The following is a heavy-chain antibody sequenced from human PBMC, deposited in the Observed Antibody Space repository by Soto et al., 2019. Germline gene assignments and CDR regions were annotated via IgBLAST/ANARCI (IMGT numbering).Heavy chain of an antibody. CDR1: GFTVSSNY. CDR3: ERDQRAAHDYGDYYGMDV. Sequence: EVQLVESGGGLIQPGGSLRLSCAASGFTVSSNYMSWVRQAPGKGLDWVSILYSGGTTYYADSVKGRFTISRDDSANTVDLQMNSLRVDDTAVYYCERDQRAAHDYGDYYGMDVCGHGTTVTVSS. CDR2: LYSGGTT. D-gene: IGHD4-17*01. V-gene: IGHV3-53*01. J-gene: IGHJ6*02.